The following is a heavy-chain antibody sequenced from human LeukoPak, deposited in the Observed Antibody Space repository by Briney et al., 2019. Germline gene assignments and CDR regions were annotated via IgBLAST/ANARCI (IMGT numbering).Heavy chain of an antibody. CDR3: AKDYYGSGSYYDY. J-gene: IGHJ4*02. Sequence: GGSLRLSCTASGFTFGDYAMSWVRQAPGKGLEWVSAISGSGGSTYYADSVKGRFTISRDNSKNTLYLQMNSLRAEDTAVYYCAKDYYGSGSYYDYWGQGTLVTVSS. D-gene: IGHD3-10*01. V-gene: IGHV3-23*01. CDR1: GFTFGDYA. CDR2: ISGSGGST.